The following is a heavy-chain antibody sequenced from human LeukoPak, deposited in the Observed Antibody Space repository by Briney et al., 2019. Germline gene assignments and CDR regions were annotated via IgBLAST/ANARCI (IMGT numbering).Heavy chain of an antibody. J-gene: IGHJ4*02. CDR2: IIPIFGTA. Sequence: SVKVSCKASGGTFSSYAISWVRQAPGQGLEWMGGIIPIFGTANYAQKFQGRVTTTTDESTSTAYMELSSLRSEDTAVYYCAKKGITFGGVIVMVLDFDYWGQGTLVTVSS. V-gene: IGHV1-69*05. CDR3: AKKGITFGGVIVMVLDFDY. D-gene: IGHD3-16*02. CDR1: GGTFSSYA.